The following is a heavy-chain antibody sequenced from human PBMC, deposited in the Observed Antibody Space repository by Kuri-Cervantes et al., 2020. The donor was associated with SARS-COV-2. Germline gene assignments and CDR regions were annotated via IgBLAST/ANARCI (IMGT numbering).Heavy chain of an antibody. CDR3: ARADIVVVVAAGGAFDI. J-gene: IGHJ3*02. CDR2: INPSGGST. Sequence: ASVKVFCKASGYTFTSYYMHWVRQAPGQGLEWMGIINPSGGSTSYAQKFQGRVTMTRDTSTSTVYMELSSLRSEDTAVYYCARADIVVVVAAGGAFDIWGQGTMVTVSS. D-gene: IGHD2-15*01. CDR1: GYTFTSYY. V-gene: IGHV1-46*01.